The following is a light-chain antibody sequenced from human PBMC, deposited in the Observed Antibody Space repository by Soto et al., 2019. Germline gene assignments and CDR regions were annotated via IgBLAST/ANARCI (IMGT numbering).Light chain of an antibody. J-gene: IGKJ1*01. CDR2: DAS. V-gene: IGKV3-15*01. CDR3: QQYGNWPPWT. Sequence: EVVMTQSPATLSVSPGERATLSCRASESVSRNLAWYQQKPGQAPRLLIYDASTRATGIPDRFSGGGSGTEFTLTISSLQSEDFVVYYCQQYGNWPPWTFGPGTKVDIK. CDR1: ESVSRN.